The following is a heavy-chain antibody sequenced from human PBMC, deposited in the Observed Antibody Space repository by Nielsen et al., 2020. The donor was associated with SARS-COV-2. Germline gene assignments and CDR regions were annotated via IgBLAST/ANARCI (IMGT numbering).Heavy chain of an antibody. CDR3: ARFVYYGSGSFDY. CDR1: GFTVSSNY. V-gene: IGHV3-53*01. CDR2: TYSGGST. J-gene: IGHJ4*02. D-gene: IGHD3-10*01. Sequence: GESLKISCAASGFTVSSNYMNWVRQAPGKGLEWVSVTYSGGSTYYADSVKGRFTISRHNSKNTVYLQMNSLRAEDTAVYYCARFVYYGSGSFDYWGQGTLVTVSS.